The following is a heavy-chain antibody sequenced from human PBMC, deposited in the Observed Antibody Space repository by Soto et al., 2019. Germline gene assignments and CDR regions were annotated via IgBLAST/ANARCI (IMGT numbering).Heavy chain of an antibody. V-gene: IGHV3-23*01. J-gene: IGHJ4*02. CDR3: AKGLYSRGYYFDY. Sequence: GGSLRLSCAASGFTFSSYAMSWVRQAPGKGLEWVSAISGSGDSTNYADSVKGRFTISRDNSKNTLYLQMNSLRAEDTAVYYCAKGLYSRGYYFDYWGQGALVTASS. CDR2: ISGSGDST. D-gene: IGHD5-18*01. CDR1: GFTFSSYA.